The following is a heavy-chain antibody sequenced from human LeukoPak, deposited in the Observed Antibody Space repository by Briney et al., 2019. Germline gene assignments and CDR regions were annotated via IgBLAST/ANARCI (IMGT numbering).Heavy chain of an antibody. V-gene: IGHV1-69*13. CDR1: GGTFSSYA. CDR2: IIPIFGTA. Sequence: SVKVSCKASGGTFSSYAISWVRQAPGQGLEWMGGIIPIFGTANYAQKFQGRVTITADESMSTAYMELSSLRSEDTAVYYCARSPNGSGSYYPSYFDYWGQGTLVTVSS. D-gene: IGHD3-10*01. J-gene: IGHJ4*02. CDR3: ARSPNGSGSYYPSYFDY.